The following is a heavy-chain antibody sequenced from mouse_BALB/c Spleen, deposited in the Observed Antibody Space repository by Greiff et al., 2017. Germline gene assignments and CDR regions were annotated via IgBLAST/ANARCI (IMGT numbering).Heavy chain of an antibody. D-gene: IGHD2-4*01. Sequence: DVQLVESGGGLVQPGGSRKLSCAASRFTFSSFGMHWVRQAPEKGLEWVAYISSGSSTIYYADTVKGRFTISRDNPKNTLFLQMTSLRSEDTAMYYCAKYDYDAGNFDYWGQGTTLTVSS. CDR2: ISSGSSTI. CDR1: RFTFSSFG. J-gene: IGHJ2*01. CDR3: AKYDYDAGNFDY. V-gene: IGHV5-17*02.